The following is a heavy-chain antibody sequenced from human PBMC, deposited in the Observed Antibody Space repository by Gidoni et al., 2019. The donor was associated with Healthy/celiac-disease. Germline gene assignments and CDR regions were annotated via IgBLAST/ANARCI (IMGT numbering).Heavy chain of an antibody. CDR3: ARGGPHYDFWNYYYYGMDV. J-gene: IGHJ6*02. D-gene: IGHD3-3*01. V-gene: IGHV1-46*03. CDR2: INPSGGST. Sequence: QVQLVQSGAEVKKPGASVKVSCKASGYTFTSYYMHWVRQAPGQGLEWMGIINPSGGSTSYAQKFQGRVTMTRDTSTSTVYMELSSLRSEDTAVYYCARGGPHYDFWNYYYYGMDVWGQGTTVTVSS. CDR1: GYTFTSYY.